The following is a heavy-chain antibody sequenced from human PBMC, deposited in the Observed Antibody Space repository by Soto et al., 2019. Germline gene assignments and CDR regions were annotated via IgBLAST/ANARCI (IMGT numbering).Heavy chain of an antibody. Sequence: GGSLRLSCAASGFTFSSYSMNWVRQAPGKGLEWVSSISSSGSNIYYADSVKGRFTISRDNAKNSLYLQMNSLRAEDTAVYYCARANYYGSPGDFDYWGQGTLVTVSS. CDR1: GFTFSSYS. J-gene: IGHJ4*02. D-gene: IGHD3-10*01. CDR3: ARANYYGSPGDFDY. CDR2: ISSSGSNI. V-gene: IGHV3-21*01.